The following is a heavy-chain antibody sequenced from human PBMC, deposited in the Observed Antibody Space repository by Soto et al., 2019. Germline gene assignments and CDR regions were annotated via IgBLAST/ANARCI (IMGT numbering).Heavy chain of an antibody. CDR3: ARALRTTVPYYFDY. CDR1: GYTFTSYG. V-gene: IGHV1-18*01. J-gene: IGHJ4*02. D-gene: IGHD4-17*01. Sequence: GASVKVSCKASGYTFTSYGISWVRQAPGQGLEWMGWISAYNGNTNYAQKLQGRVTMTTDTSTSTAYMELRSLRSDDTAVYYCARALRTTVPYYFDYWGQGTLVTVSS. CDR2: ISAYNGNT.